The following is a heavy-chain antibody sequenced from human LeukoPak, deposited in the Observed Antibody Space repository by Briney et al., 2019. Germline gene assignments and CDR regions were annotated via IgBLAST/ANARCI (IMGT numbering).Heavy chain of an antibody. Sequence: GWSLRLSCAASGFTFSSYAMSWIRQAPGKGLEWVSAISGSGGSTYYADSVKGRFTISRDNSKNTLYLQMNSLRAEDTAVYYCAKTDCGGDCYSVGFDYWGRGTLVTVSS. J-gene: IGHJ4*02. V-gene: IGHV3-23*01. CDR3: AKTDCGGDCYSVGFDY. D-gene: IGHD2-21*02. CDR1: GFTFSSYA. CDR2: ISGSGGST.